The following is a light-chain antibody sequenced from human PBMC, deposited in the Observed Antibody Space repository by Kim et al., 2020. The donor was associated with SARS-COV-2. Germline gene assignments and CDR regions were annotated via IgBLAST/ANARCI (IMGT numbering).Light chain of an antibody. J-gene: IGKJ1*01. CDR1: QGIATY. Sequence: ASEGDRVTITCRASQGIATYLAWYQQKPGKAPKLLIYAASTLQSGVPSRFSGSGSGTDFALTISSLQPEDVATYYCQKYNTAPWTFGPGTKVELK. CDR2: AAS. CDR3: QKYNTAPWT. V-gene: IGKV1-27*01.